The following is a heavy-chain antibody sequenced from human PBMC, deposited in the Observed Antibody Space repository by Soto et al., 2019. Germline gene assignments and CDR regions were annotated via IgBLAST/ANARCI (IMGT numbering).Heavy chain of an antibody. D-gene: IGHD2-15*01. Sequence: QLQLQESGPGLVKPSETLSLTCSVSGGSISSSGYYWGWIRQPPGKGLEWIGTIYYSGSTYYNPSLKSRVTIFVDTSKNQFSLKLSSVTAADTAVYYCASKRYCSGGRCYDDYWGQGTLVTVSS. CDR3: ASKRYCSGGRCYDDY. V-gene: IGHV4-39*01. CDR1: GGSISSSGYY. CDR2: IYYSGST. J-gene: IGHJ4*02.